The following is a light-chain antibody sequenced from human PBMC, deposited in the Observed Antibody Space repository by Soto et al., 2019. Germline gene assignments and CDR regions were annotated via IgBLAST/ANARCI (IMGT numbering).Light chain of an antibody. Sequence: EILMTQSPVTLSVSPGERATLSCRASQSVSSNLAWYQQKPGQAPSLLIYGAFTRATGILARFSGTGSGTEFTLTISSLQSEDFALYYCQQYNDWPLTFGQGTKGEI. CDR3: QQYNDWPLT. J-gene: IGKJ1*01. CDR1: QSVSSN. V-gene: IGKV3-15*01. CDR2: GAF.